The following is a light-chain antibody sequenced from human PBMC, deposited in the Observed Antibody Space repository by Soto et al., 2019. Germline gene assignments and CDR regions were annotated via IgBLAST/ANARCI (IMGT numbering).Light chain of an antibody. CDR3: QQYGPSPRT. V-gene: IGKV3-20*01. CDR2: GAP. J-gene: IGKJ1*01. Sequence: EIVLTQSPGTLSLSPGERATLSCRASQSVRSNYFAWYQQKPGQALRLLSYGAPSRATGIPDRVGGSGAGTGSTLTINRLEPEHFAVYYCQQYGPSPRTFGQGTKVEIK. CDR1: QSVRSNY.